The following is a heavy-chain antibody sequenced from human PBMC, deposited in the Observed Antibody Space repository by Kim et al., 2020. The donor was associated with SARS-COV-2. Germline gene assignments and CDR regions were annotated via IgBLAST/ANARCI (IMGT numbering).Heavy chain of an antibody. V-gene: IGHV3-7*04. Sequence: GGSLRLSCAVSGFTFRYYWRTWVRQAPGKGLEWVANIGQDGSDKYYVDSVKGRFTIFRDNAQNSLYLQMNSLGVDDTAVYYCGRGGSYYYFDNWGQGSLVTVSS. CDR1: GFTFRYYW. CDR3: GRGGSYYYFDN. J-gene: IGHJ4*02. CDR2: IGQDGSDK. D-gene: IGHD1-26*01.